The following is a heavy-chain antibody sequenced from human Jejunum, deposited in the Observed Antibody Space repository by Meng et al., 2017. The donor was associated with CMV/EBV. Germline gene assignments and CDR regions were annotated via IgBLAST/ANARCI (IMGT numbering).Heavy chain of an antibody. Sequence: FTDYGISWVRQAPGQGLEWMGWISPYNGDTNYARNLRGRVTMTTDTSTTTAYMELRSLRSDDTAVYYCARDLQYCGSTSCYDDCFDPWGQGTLVTVSS. CDR1: FTDYG. J-gene: IGHJ5*02. CDR3: ARDLQYCGSTSCYDDCFDP. D-gene: IGHD2-2*01. CDR2: ISPYNGDT. V-gene: IGHV1-18*01.